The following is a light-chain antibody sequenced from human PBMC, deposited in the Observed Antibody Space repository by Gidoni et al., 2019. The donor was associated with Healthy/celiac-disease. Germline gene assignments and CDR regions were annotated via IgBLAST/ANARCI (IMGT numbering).Light chain of an antibody. CDR3: QQSYSTLQYT. J-gene: IGKJ2*01. Sequence: DIQMTQSPSSLSASVGDRVTITCRASQSISSYLNWFQQKPGKAPKLLIYAASSLQSGVPSRFSCSGSGTDFTLTISSLQPEDFATYYCQQSYSTLQYTFGQGTKLEMK. CDR2: AAS. V-gene: IGKV1-39*01. CDR1: QSISSY.